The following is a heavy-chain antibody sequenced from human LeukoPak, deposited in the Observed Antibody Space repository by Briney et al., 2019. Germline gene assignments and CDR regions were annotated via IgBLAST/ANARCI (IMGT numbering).Heavy chain of an antibody. D-gene: IGHD6-25*01. V-gene: IGHV4-61*02. Sequence: SETLSLTCTASGGSISSSDYFWSWIRQPAGKGLEWIGRINSRGSTNYNPSLKGRVTLSVDTSKNQFSLKLTSVTVAGTAVYYCARYRLGWFDPWGQGTLVTVSS. CDR1: GGSISSSDYF. CDR2: INSRGST. CDR3: ARYRLGWFDP. J-gene: IGHJ5*02.